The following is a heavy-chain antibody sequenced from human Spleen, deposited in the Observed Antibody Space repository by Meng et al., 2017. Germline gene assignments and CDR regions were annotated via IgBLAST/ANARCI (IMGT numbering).Heavy chain of an antibody. D-gene: IGHD4-17*01. Sequence: GGSLRLSCAASGFTFDDYAMHWVRQAPGKGLEWVSGISWNSGSIGYADSVKGRFTISRDNAKNSLYLQMNSLRTEDTALYYCAKGLHDYGDYWDGMDVWGQGTTVTVSS. J-gene: IGHJ6*02. CDR3: AKGLHDYGDYWDGMDV. CDR2: ISWNSGSI. CDR1: GFTFDDYA. V-gene: IGHV3-9*01.